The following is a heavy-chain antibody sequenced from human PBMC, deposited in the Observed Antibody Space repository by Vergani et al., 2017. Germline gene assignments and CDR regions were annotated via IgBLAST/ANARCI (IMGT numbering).Heavy chain of an antibody. D-gene: IGHD6-13*01. CDR1: GYTLTELS. Sequence: QVQLVQSGAEVKKPGASVKVSCKVSGYTLTELSMHWVRQAPGKGLEWMGGFDPDDGETIYAQKFQGRVTMTEDTSTDTAYMELSSLRSEDTAVYYCATDPEAYSSSWYYYGMDVWGQGTTVTVSS. V-gene: IGHV1-24*01. CDR3: ATDPEAYSSSWYYYGMDV. J-gene: IGHJ6*02. CDR2: FDPDDGET.